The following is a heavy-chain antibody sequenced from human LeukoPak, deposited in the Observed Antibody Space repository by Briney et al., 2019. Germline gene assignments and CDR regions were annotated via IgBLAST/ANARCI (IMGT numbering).Heavy chain of an antibody. CDR1: GASISSYY. Sequence: SETLSLTCTVSGASISSYYWNWIRQPPGQGLEWIGYIYYSGSTNYNPSLESRFTISVHTSRNQFSLNLTSVTAADTAIYYCARVACSSASCPKRGTFDYWGQGTLVTVSS. CDR3: ARVACSSASCPKRGTFDY. V-gene: IGHV4-59*01. CDR2: IYYSGST. D-gene: IGHD2-2*01. J-gene: IGHJ4*02.